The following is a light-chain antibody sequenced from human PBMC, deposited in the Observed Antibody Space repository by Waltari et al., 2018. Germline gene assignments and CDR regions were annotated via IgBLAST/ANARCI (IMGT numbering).Light chain of an antibody. CDR1: QNIMIY. CDR2: ASS. J-gene: IGKJ4*01. Sequence: IQLTQSPSSLSASVGDRVTITCRTNQNIMIYLNWYQHRPGRAHKLLIYASSSLQSGVPSRFSGSGSETHFTLTISGLEPEDFATYYCQQSFSVPTFGGGTRLEI. CDR3: QQSFSVPT. V-gene: IGKV1-39*01.